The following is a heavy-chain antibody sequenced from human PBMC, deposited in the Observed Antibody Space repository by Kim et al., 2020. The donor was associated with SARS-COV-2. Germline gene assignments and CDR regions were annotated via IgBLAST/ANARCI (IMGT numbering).Heavy chain of an antibody. D-gene: IGHD6-13*01. J-gene: IGHJ5*02. Sequence: GGSLRLSCAASGFTFSSYAMHWVRQAPGKGLEWVAVISYDGSNKYYADSVKGRFTISRNNSKNTLYLQMNSLRAEDTAVYYCARARLRYSSSWRFDPWGQGTLVTVSS. CDR1: GFTFSSYA. V-gene: IGHV3-30*04. CDR2: ISYDGSNK. CDR3: ARARLRYSSSWRFDP.